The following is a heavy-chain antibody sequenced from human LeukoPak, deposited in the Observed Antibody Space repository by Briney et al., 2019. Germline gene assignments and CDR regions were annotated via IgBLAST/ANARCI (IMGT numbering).Heavy chain of an antibody. V-gene: IGHV4-59*12. D-gene: IGHD3-22*01. CDR1: GGSISSYY. CDR3: AREVDDSSGYEYY. Sequence: SETLSLTCTVSGGSISSYYRSWIRQPPGKGLEWIGYIYYSGSTNYNPSLKSRVTISVDTSKNQFSLKLSSVTAADTAVYYCAREVDDSSGYEYYWGQGTLVTVSS. J-gene: IGHJ4*02. CDR2: IYYSGST.